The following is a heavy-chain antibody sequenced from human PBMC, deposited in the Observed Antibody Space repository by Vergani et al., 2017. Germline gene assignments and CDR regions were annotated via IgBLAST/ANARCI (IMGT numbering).Heavy chain of an antibody. Sequence: QVQLQESGPGLVKPSETLSLPCTVSGGSISSYYWSWIRQPPGKGLEWIGYIYYSGSTYYNPSLKSRVTISVDTSKNQFSLKLSSVTAADTAVYYCARECLGYCSGGSCYNWFDPWGQGTLVTVSS. CDR1: GGSISSYY. CDR2: IYYSGST. D-gene: IGHD2-15*01. CDR3: ARECLGYCSGGSCYNWFDP. V-gene: IGHV4-59*06. J-gene: IGHJ5*02.